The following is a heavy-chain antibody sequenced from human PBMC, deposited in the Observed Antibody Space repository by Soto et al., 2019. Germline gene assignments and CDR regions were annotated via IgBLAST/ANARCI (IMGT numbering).Heavy chain of an antibody. CDR3: ARDRSSSWYYFDY. D-gene: IGHD6-13*01. J-gene: IGHJ4*01. V-gene: IGHV3-21*01. CDR1: GFTFSSYS. Sequence: GGSLRLSCAASGFTFSSYSRNWVRQAPGKGLEWVSSISSSSSNIYYADSVKGRFTISRDNAKNSLYLQMNSLRAEDTAVYYCARDRSSSWYYFDYWGHGTLVTVSS. CDR2: ISSSSSNI.